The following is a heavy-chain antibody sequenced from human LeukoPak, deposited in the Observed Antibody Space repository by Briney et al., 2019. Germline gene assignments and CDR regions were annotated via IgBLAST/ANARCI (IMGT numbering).Heavy chain of an antibody. Sequence: SSETLSLTCTVSGGSISSYYWSWIRQPAGKGLEWIGRIYTSGSTNYNPSLKSRVTISVDTSKNQFSLKLSSVTAADTAVYYCARGQLVRYYDSSGYYQWGQGTLVTVSS. J-gene: IGHJ4*02. D-gene: IGHD3-22*01. V-gene: IGHV4-4*07. CDR3: ARGQLVRYYDSSGYYQ. CDR1: GGSISSYY. CDR2: IYTSGST.